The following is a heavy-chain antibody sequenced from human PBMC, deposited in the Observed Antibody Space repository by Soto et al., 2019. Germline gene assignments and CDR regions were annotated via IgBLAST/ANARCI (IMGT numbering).Heavy chain of an antibody. D-gene: IGHD2-21*01. CDR1: GGTFSTYS. CDR2: IIPMLGIA. J-gene: IGHJ3*02. V-gene: IGHV1-69*02. Sequence: QVQLVQSGAEVKKPGSSVKVSCKDSGGTFSTYSMFWVRQAPGQGLEWMGRIIPMLGIANHAQRFQDRVTITADKSTATAHMELRSLRSEDTALYYCTIGSWSGEVFAIWGQGTMVTVSS. CDR3: TIGSWSGEVFAI.